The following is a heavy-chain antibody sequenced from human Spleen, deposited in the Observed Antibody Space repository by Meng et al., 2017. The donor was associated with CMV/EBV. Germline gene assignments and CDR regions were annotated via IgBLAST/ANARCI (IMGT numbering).Heavy chain of an antibody. CDR1: GYTFSNYG. CDR2: ITTYNGDT. V-gene: IGHV1-18*01. D-gene: IGHD6-19*01. J-gene: IGHJ6*02. CDR3: ARDRGSQWLAIYYYYGMDV. Sequence: ASVKVSCKASGYTFSNYGITWVRQAPGQGLEWMGWITTYNGDTTYAQKFQGRVTVTTDTSTSTAYMELRSLRSDDTAVYYCARDRGSQWLAIYYYYGMDVWGQGTTVTVSS.